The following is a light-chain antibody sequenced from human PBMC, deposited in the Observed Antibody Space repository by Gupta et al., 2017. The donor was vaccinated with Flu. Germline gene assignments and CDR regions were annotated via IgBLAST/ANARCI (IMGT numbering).Light chain of an antibody. CDR2: QDS. J-gene: IGLJ3*02. CDR3: QTWDSGTRVWV. Sequence: SYELIQPPSVSVSPGPTVRITCSGDQLGTKYVCWYQQKPGQAPVVVIHQDSKRPSGIPERFSASNSGNTATLSISGTQALDEADYYCQTWDSGTRVWVFGGGTKLTVL. CDR1: QLGTKY. V-gene: IGLV3-1*01.